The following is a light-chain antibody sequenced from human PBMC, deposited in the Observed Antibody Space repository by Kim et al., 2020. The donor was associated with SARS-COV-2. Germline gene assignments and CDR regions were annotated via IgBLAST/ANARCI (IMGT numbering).Light chain of an antibody. V-gene: IGKV3-20*01. CDR3: QQYGSSPRT. CDR2: GAS. J-gene: IGKJ2*01. Sequence: STGKRATLSGRASQSVSSSYLDWCQQKPGQAPRLLIHGASSRATGIPDRFSGSGSGTDFSLTISRLEPEDFAVYYCQQYGSSPRTFGQGTKLEI. CDR1: QSVSSSY.